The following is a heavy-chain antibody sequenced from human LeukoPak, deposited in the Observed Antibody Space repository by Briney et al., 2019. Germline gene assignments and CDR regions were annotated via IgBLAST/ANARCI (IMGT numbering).Heavy chain of an antibody. V-gene: IGHV3-23*01. D-gene: IGHD3-10*01. J-gene: IGHJ6*02. Sequence: GGSLRLSCAASGFTFSSYAMSWVRLAPGKGLEWVSAISGSGGSTYYADSVKGRFTISRDNSKNTLYLQMNSLRAEDTAVYYCAKAGDYYGSGSPLFGMDVWGQGTTVTVSS. CDR3: AKAGDYYGSGSPLFGMDV. CDR2: ISGSGGST. CDR1: GFTFSSYA.